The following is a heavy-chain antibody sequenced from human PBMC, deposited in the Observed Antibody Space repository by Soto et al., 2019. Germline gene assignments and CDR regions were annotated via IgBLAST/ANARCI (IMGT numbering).Heavy chain of an antibody. CDR3: ARDGIGGTVFRGYLDY. CDR2: IRFDGSNE. V-gene: IGHV3-33*01. J-gene: IGHJ4*02. Sequence: SGGGVVQPGTSLRLSCAVPGGIFHGYGMHWVRQAPGKGLEWVAIIRFDGSNEEYADSVKGRFTISRDNSKNTLYLQMNTLGAEDTAVYYCARDGIGGTVFRGYLDYWGRGPVVTVSS. D-gene: IGHD1-7*01. CDR1: GGIFHGYG.